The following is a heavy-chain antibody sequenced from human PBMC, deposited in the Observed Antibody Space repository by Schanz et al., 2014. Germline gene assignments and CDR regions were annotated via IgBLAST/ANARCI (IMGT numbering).Heavy chain of an antibody. J-gene: IGHJ5*02. CDR1: GFTLSNYA. CDR2: LSEGGGGT. CDR3: AKAADWPVTRFDP. V-gene: IGHV3-23*01. Sequence: EMQLLESGGGLAQPGGSLRLSCAASGFTLSNYAMSWVRQAPGKGLEWVSALSEGGGGTHYADSVRDRFTISSDSSKNTLYLQMSSLRADDTAVYYCAKAADWPVTRFDPWGQGTLVTVSS. D-gene: IGHD3-9*01.